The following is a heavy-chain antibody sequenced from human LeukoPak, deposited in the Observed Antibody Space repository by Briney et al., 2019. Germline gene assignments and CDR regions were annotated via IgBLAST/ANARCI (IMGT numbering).Heavy chain of an antibody. D-gene: IGHD3-9*01. CDR3: ARRAAPEILYDILTGPDY. Sequence: GGSLRLSCAASGFTFSSYAMIWVRQAPGKGLEWVSAISGSGGSTYYADSVKGRFTISRDNSKNTLYLQMNSLRAEDTAVYYCARRAAPEILYDILTGPDYWGQGTLVTVSS. CDR2: ISGSGGST. J-gene: IGHJ4*02. CDR1: GFTFSSYA. V-gene: IGHV3-23*01.